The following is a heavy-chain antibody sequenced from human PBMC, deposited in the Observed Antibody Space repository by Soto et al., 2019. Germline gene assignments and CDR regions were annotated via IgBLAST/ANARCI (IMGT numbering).Heavy chain of an antibody. J-gene: IGHJ6*02. Sequence: ASVKVSCKASGYTFITYSMQWVRQAAGQRLEWMGWIHAGNGNTEHSQKFQGRVTITRDTSASTAYLELRSLRSEDTAVYYCARAACSSTSCYNYYAYGMDVWGQGTTVTVSS. CDR3: ARAACSSTSCYNYYAYGMDV. CDR1: GYTFITYS. D-gene: IGHD2-2*02. CDR2: IHAGNGNT. V-gene: IGHV1-3*01.